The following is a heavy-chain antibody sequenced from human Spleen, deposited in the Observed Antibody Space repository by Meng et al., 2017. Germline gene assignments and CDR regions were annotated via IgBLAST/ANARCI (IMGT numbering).Heavy chain of an antibody. CDR3: AREGGYGSGANWFDP. CDR2: IKQDGSEK. V-gene: IGHV3-7*01. J-gene: IGHJ5*02. CDR1: GFTFSSYW. Sequence: GESLKISCAASGFTFSSYWMSWVRQAPGKGLEWVANIKQDGSEKHYVDSVKGRFTISRDNAKNSLYLQMNSLRAEDTAVYYCAREGGYGSGANWFDPWGQGTLVTVSS. D-gene: IGHD3-10*01.